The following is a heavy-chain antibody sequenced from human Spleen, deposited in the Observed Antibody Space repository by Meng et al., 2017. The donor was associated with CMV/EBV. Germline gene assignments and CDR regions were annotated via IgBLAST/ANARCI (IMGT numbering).Heavy chain of an antibody. CDR2: IYHSATT. CDR1: SFSITTGYY. Sequence: SETLSLTCTVSSFSITTGYYWGWIRQSPGKGLEWIGSIYHSATTYYATSFKSRVTILVDTSNNQFALRLTSVTAADTAVYYCARSEDAYDSSGHLLYYFDYWGQGTLVTVSS. D-gene: IGHD3-22*01. CDR3: ARSEDAYDSSGHLLYYFDY. V-gene: IGHV4-38-2*02. J-gene: IGHJ4*02.